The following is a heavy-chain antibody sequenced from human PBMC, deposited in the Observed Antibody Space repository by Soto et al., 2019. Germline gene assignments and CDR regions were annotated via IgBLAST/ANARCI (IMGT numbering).Heavy chain of an antibody. CDR2: FDPEDGET. J-gene: IGHJ6*02. V-gene: IGHV1-24*01. CDR1: GYTLTELS. D-gene: IGHD3-3*01. CDR3: ARATYYDFWSGYYPEDYYYYGMDV. Sequence: GASVKVSCKVSGYTLTELSMHWVRQAPGKPLQWMGGFDPEDGETNYAQKLQGRVTMTTDTSTSTAYMELRSLRSDDTAVYYCARATYYDFWSGYYPEDYYYYGMDVWGQGTTVTVSS.